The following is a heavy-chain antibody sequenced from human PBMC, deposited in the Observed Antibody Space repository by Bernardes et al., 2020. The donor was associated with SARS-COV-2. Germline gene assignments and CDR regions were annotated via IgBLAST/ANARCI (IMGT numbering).Heavy chain of an antibody. D-gene: IGHD3-3*01. V-gene: IGHV3-23*01. CDR3: AKMTDFWSGQGYFHL. Sequence: GSLRLSCAASGFTFGTYAMSWVRQAPGKGLQWVSVISGSGGTTSYADSMKGRFTISRDNSNNTVFLQMTSLRAEDTALYYCAKMTDFWSGQGYFHLWGQGTLVTVAS. CDR2: ISGSGGTT. CDR1: GFTFGTYA. J-gene: IGHJ1*01.